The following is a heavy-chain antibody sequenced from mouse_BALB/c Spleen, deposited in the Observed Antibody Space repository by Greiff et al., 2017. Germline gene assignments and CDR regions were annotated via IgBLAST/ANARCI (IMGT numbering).Heavy chain of an antibody. CDR3: ARDYYGRGRRAWFAY. J-gene: IGHJ3*01. CDR2: IDPANGNT. CDR1: GFNIKDTY. Sequence: EVQRVESGAELVKPGASVKLSCTASGFNIKDTYMHWVKQRPEQGLEWIGRIDPANGNTKYDPKFQGKATITADTSSNTAYLQLSSLTSEDTAVYYCARDYYGRGRRAWFAYWGQGTLVTVSA. V-gene: IGHV14-3*02. D-gene: IGHD1-1*01.